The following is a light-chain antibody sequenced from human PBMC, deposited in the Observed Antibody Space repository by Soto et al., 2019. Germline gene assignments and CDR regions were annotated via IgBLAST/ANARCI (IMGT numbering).Light chain of an antibody. Sequence: QSALTQPASVSGSPGQSITISCTGTSSDVGGYNHVSWYQHSPGKAPKLILFAVSDRPSGVSHRFSGSKSGNTASLTISGLQAEDEADYYCQSYDSSLSGVVFGGGTKLTVL. CDR3: QSYDSSLSGVV. CDR2: AVS. V-gene: IGLV2-14*01. J-gene: IGLJ2*01. CDR1: SSDVGGYNH.